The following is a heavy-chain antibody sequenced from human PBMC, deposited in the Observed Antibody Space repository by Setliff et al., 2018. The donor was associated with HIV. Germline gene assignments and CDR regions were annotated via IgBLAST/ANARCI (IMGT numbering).Heavy chain of an antibody. J-gene: IGHJ6*03. CDR3: ARVASYFYYYMDV. Sequence: SETLSLTCTVSGGSISISNDYWGWIRQPPGKGLEWIGNIYYSGNTFYNPSLRRRVTVSVDTSKTHLSLTLTSVTAADTATYYCARVASYFYYYMDVWGKGITVTVSS. V-gene: IGHV4-39*02. CDR1: GGSISISNDY. CDR2: IYYSGNT.